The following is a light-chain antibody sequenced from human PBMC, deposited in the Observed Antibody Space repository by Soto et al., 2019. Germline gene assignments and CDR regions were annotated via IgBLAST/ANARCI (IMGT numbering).Light chain of an antibody. CDR2: GAS. CDR1: QSVRSNY. CDR3: QQYDTSPYA. V-gene: IGKV3-20*01. Sequence: EIVLTRSPGTLSLSPRERAILSCRTSQSVRSNYLAWYQQKPGQAPRLLIFGASNRATGIPDRFSGSGSGTDFTLTISRLVPEDFAVYFCQQYDTSPYAFGQGTKVDIK. J-gene: IGKJ2*01.